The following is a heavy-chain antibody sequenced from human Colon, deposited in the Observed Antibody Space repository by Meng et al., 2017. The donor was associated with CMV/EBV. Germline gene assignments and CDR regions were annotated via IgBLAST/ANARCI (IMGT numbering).Heavy chain of an antibody. CDR3: AGEGNWGLFDY. D-gene: IGHD7-27*01. CDR2: IYSGGST. CDR1: DFTVSTIY. Sequence: ACVASDFTVSTIYMTWVRQAPGKGLEWVAAIYSGGSTYYAYSVKGRFTISKDYSKNTLYLQMNSLRAEDTAVYYCAGEGNWGLFDYWGQGTLVTVSS. V-gene: IGHV3-53*01. J-gene: IGHJ4*02.